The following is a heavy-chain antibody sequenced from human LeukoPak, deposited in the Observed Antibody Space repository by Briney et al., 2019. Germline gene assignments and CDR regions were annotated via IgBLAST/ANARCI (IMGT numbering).Heavy chain of an antibody. CDR2: ISSSSSYI. J-gene: IGHJ3*02. CDR1: GFTLSSYS. CDR3: ARDRIPYYGSGSYTPGSAFDI. D-gene: IGHD3-10*01. Sequence: GGSLRLSCAASGFTLSSYSMNWVRQAPGKGLEWVSSISSSSSYIYYADSVKGRFTISRDNAKNSLYLQMNSLRAEDTAVYYCARDRIPYYGSGSYTPGSAFDIWGQGTMVTVSS. V-gene: IGHV3-21*01.